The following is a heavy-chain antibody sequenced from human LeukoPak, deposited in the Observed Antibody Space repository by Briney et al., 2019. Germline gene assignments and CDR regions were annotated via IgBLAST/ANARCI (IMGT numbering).Heavy chain of an antibody. V-gene: IGHV4-30-4*01. Sequence: PSQTLSLTCTVSGGSISGGDYYWSWIRQPPGKGLEWIGYIYYSGSTYYNPSLKSRVTISVDTSKNQFSLKLSSVTAADTAVYYCARHWLNRYCSGGSCYSGHDAFDIWGQGTMVTVSS. CDR2: IYYSGST. J-gene: IGHJ3*02. CDR1: GGSISGGDYY. D-gene: IGHD2-15*01. CDR3: ARHWLNRYCSGGSCYSGHDAFDI.